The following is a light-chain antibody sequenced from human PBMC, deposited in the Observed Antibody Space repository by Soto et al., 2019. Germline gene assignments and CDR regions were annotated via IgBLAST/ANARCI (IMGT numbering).Light chain of an antibody. CDR3: QQYGRSPGWP. V-gene: IGKV3-20*01. Sequence: EIVLTQSPGTLSLSPGERATLSCRASQSVSSSYLAWYQQKPGQAPRLLIYGASSRATGIPDRFSGSGSGTDFTLTISRLEPEDVAVYDCQQYGRSPGWPFGQGTKVEIK. CDR1: QSVSSSY. CDR2: GAS. J-gene: IGKJ1*01.